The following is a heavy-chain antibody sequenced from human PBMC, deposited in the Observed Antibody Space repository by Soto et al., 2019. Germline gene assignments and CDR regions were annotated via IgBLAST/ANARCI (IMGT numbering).Heavy chain of an antibody. J-gene: IGHJ3*02. CDR1: GGTFSSYS. V-gene: IGHV1-69*02. Sequence: QVQLVQSGAEVKKPGSSVKVSCKASGGTFSSYSFNWVRQAPGQGLEWMGRTVPILALTNYAQKLQGRVTITADKSSITAYMELSSLRSEDPAVYCCACQGDYMGFDIWGQGTMVTVSS. CDR2: TVPILALT. CDR3: ACQGDYMGFDI. D-gene: IGHD4-17*01.